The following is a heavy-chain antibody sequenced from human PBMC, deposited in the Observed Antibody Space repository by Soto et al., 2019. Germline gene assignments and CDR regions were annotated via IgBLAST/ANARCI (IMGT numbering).Heavy chain of an antibody. J-gene: IGHJ4*02. V-gene: IGHV3-9*01. Sequence: PGGSLRLSCAASGFTFDDYAMHWVRQAPGKGLEWVSGISWNSGSIGYADSVKGRFTISRDNAKNSLYLQMNSLRAEDTALYYCAKDSFYDSSGGYYFDYWGQGTRVTVS. D-gene: IGHD3-22*01. CDR3: AKDSFYDSSGGYYFDY. CDR2: ISWNSGSI. CDR1: GFTFDDYA.